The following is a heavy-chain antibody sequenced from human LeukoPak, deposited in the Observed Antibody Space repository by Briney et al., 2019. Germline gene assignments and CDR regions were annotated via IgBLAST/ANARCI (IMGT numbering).Heavy chain of an antibody. J-gene: IGHJ4*02. V-gene: IGHV3-48*01. CDR2: ISSSSSTI. Sequence: GGSLRLSCAASGLTFSSYNMNWARQAPGKGLEWVSYISSSSSTIYYADSVKGRFTISRDNAKNSLYLQMNSLRAEDTAVYYRARDFRGLSWYFDYWGQGTLVTVSS. CDR1: GLTFSSYN. D-gene: IGHD3-10*01. CDR3: ARDFRGLSWYFDY.